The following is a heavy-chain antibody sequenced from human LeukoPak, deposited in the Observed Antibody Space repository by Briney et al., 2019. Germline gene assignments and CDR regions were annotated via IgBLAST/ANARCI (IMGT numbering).Heavy chain of an antibody. V-gene: IGHV3-23*01. CDR1: EFTFSSYA. D-gene: IGHD3-22*01. CDR3: AKDRDDSSGYYLYYFDY. J-gene: IGHJ4*02. Sequence: TGGSLRLSCAASEFTFSSYAMSWVRQAPGKGLEWVSAISGSGGSTYYADSVKGRFTISRDNSKNTLYLQVNSLRAEDTAVYYCAKDRDDSSGYYLYYFDYWGQGTLVTVSS. CDR2: ISGSGGST.